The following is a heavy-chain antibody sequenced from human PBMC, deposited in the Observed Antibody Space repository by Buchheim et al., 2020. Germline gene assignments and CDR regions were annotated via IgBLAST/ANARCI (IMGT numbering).Heavy chain of an antibody. Sequence: QVQLQQWGAGLLKPSETLSLTCAVSGGSISSSSYYWGWIRQPPGKGLEWIGSIYYSGSTYYNPSLKSRVTISVDTSKNQFSLKLSSVTAADTAVYYCARHEYRRSHPIDYWGQGTL. V-gene: IGHV4-39*01. D-gene: IGHD4-11*01. CDR2: IYYSGST. J-gene: IGHJ4*02. CDR3: ARHEYRRSHPIDY. CDR1: GGSISSSSYY.